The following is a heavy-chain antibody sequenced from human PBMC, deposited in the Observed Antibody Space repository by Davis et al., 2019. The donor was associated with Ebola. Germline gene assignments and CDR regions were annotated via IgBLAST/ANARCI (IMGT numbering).Heavy chain of an antibody. J-gene: IGHJ6*03. D-gene: IGHD1-7*01. CDR3: ARDTGTTSYYYYYMDV. CDR1: GFTFNSYA. V-gene: IGHV3-23*01. Sequence: GESLKISCAASGFTFNSYAMSWVRQAPGKGLEWVSAISGSGGSTYYADSVKGRFTISRDNSKNTLYLQMNSLRAEDTAVYYCARDTGTTSYYYYYMDVWGKGTTVTVSS. CDR2: ISGSGGST.